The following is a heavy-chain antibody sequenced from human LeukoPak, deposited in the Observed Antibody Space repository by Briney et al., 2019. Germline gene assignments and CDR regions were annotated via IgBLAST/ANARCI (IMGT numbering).Heavy chain of an antibody. CDR1: GGSISSSNYY. D-gene: IGHD2-8*02. Sequence: SETLSLTCTVSGGSISSSNYYWGWIRQPPGKGLEWIGSIYYSGSTYYNPSLKSRVTISVDTSKNQFSLRLSSVTAADTAVYYCARLPTDLLAFDYWGQGTLVTVSS. J-gene: IGHJ4*02. CDR3: ARLPTDLLAFDY. CDR2: IYYSGST. V-gene: IGHV4-39*01.